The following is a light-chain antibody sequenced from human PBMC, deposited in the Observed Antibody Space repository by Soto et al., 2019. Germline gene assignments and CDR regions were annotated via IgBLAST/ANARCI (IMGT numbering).Light chain of an antibody. V-gene: IGKV1-17*01. CDR3: QQYYSYPPT. Sequence: DIQLTQSPSFLSASVGDRVTITCRASQGIRNDLGWYQQKPGKAPKLLIYAASTLQSGVPSRFSGSGSGTDFTLTISCLQSEDFATYYCQQYYSYPPTFGQGTKVDIK. J-gene: IGKJ1*01. CDR2: AAS. CDR1: QGIRND.